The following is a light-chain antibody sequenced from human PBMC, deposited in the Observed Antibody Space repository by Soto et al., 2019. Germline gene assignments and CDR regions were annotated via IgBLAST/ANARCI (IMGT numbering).Light chain of an antibody. CDR1: QSISSW. Sequence: DIQMTQSPSTLSASVGDRVTITCRASQSISSWLAWYQQKPGKAPKLLIYKASNLQSGVPSRFSGSASGADFTLTISSLQPDDFATYCCQQYSNYPLTFGGGTKVEIK. V-gene: IGKV1-5*03. CDR2: KAS. CDR3: QQYSNYPLT. J-gene: IGKJ4*01.